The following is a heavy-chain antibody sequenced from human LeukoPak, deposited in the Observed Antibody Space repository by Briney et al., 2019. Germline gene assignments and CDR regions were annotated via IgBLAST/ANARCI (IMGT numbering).Heavy chain of an antibody. CDR3: ASGREYSSSFHFIY. D-gene: IGHD6-6*01. CDR1: GGTFSSYA. J-gene: IGHJ4*02. CDR2: IIPIFGTA. Sequence: SVKVSCKASGGTFSSYAISWVRQAPGPGLEWMGGIIPIFGTANYAQKFQGRVTITADESTSTAYMELSSLRSEDTAVYYCASGREYSSSFHFIYWGQGTLVTVSS. V-gene: IGHV1-69*13.